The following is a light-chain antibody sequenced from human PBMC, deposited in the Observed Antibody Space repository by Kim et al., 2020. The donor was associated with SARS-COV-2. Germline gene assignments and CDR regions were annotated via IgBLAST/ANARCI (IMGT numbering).Light chain of an antibody. CDR2: EDD. CDR3: QSYNRDNVI. Sequence: GETVTISCTRSSGSIDDNYVQWYQQRPGGVPTTVSYEDDQRPSGVSDRFSGAIDNSSNSASLTISGLRTEDEADYYCQSYNRDNVIFGGGTQLTV. J-gene: IGLJ2*01. CDR1: SGSIDDNY. V-gene: IGLV6-57*03.